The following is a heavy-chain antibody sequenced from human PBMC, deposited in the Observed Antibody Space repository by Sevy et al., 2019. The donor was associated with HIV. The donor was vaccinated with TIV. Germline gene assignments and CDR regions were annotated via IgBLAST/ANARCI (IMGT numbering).Heavy chain of an antibody. CDR1: GFTFNDYN. CDR2: FRPSTSTTII. J-gene: IGHJ5*02. CDR3: ARAAGWFDA. Sequence: GGSLRLSCAASGFTFNDYNLSWIRQAPGKGLEWVSYFRPSTSTTIITYADSVKARFTISRENAKNSIYLQMNSLRVDDTAVYYCARAAGWFDAWGQGTLVTVSS. V-gene: IGHV3-11*01.